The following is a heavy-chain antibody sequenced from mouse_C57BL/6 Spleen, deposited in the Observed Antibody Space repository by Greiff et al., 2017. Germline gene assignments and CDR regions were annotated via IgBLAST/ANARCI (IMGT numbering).Heavy chain of an antibody. CDR1: GYTFTDYE. CDR3: TRDDYHHWYVDV. D-gene: IGHD2-4*01. Sequence: VQLQPSGAELVRPGASVTLSCKASGYTFTDYEMHWVKQTPVHGLEWIGAIDPETGGTAYNQKFKGKAILTADKSSSTAYMELRSLTSEDSAVYYCTRDDYHHWYVDVWGTGTTVTVSS. CDR2: IDPETGGT. J-gene: IGHJ1*03. V-gene: IGHV1-15*01.